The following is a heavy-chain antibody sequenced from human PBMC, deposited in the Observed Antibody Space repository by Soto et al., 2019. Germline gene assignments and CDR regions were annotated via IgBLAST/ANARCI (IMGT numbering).Heavy chain of an antibody. Sequence: EVQLVESGGGLVKPGGSLRLSCAASGFSFRTTWMAWVRQAPGKGLEWVGRIKSKSAGETTDYADPVKGRFTISRDDSKDTIYLHMDSLETGYTDVYNCFTGSPFSGSVFDYWGQGTLVTVSS. J-gene: IGHJ4*02. V-gene: IGHV3-15*05. CDR2: IKSKSAGETT. CDR1: GFSFRTTW. CDR3: FTGSPFSGSVFDY. D-gene: IGHD1-26*01.